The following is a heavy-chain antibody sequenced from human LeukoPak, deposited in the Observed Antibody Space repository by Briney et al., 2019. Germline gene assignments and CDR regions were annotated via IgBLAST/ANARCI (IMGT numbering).Heavy chain of an antibody. Sequence: GGSLRLSCVASGFIFSSYEFNWVRQAPGKGLEWVSYISPSSTMYYADSVKGRFTVSRDNAKNSLYLQVNSLTAEDTAVYYCGREALNCGGDCYDSWGQGTLVTVSA. V-gene: IGHV3-48*03. J-gene: IGHJ5*01. CDR3: GREALNCGGDCYDS. CDR1: GFIFSSYE. D-gene: IGHD2-21*01. CDR2: ISPSSTM.